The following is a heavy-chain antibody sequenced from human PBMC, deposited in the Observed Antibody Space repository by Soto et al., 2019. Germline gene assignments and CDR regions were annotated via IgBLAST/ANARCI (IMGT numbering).Heavy chain of an antibody. J-gene: IGHJ4*02. CDR1: GYIFKNYA. CDR2: IIPVFGTP. Sequence: QVQLVQSGAEVKETGSPVKVSCKSSGYIFKNYAVTWLRQAPGQGLEWMGGIIPVFGTPDYSQKFRGRVTITADESTSTVYMELRSLTSEDTAVYYCARHLYDYVWGSYRHWGKGTLVTVSS. V-gene: IGHV1-69*01. CDR3: ARHLYDYVWGSYRH. D-gene: IGHD3-16*02.